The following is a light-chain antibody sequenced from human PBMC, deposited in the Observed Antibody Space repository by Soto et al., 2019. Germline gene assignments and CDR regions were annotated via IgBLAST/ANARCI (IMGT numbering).Light chain of an antibody. V-gene: IGKV3-11*01. CDR2: DAS. CDR3: GERGCWPPFT. Sequence: EIVLTQSPATLSLSPGDRASLSCRASQSVSNYLAWYQQKPGQPPRLLIYDASIRATGIPPRFSGSGSGTDFTPTISSLEPEDFAVYYCGERGCWPPFTFSRGTKLDIK. CDR1: QSVSNY. J-gene: IGKJ2*01.